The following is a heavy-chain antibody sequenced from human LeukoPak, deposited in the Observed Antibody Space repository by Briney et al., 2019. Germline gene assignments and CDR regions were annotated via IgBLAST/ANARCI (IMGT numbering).Heavy chain of an antibody. CDR1: GYTFTGYY. V-gene: IGHV1-2*02. D-gene: IGHD3-10*01. CDR2: INPNSGGT. CDR3: ARNMVRGVTPPATY. J-gene: IGHJ4*02. Sequence: GASVKVSCKASGYTFTGYYMHWVRQAPGQGLEWMGWINPNSGGTNYAQKFQGRVTMTRDTSISTAYMELSRLRSDDTAVYYCARNMVRGVTPPATYWGQGTLSPSPQ.